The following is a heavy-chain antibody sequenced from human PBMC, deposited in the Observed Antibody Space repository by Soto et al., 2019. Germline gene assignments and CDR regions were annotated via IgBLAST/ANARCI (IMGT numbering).Heavy chain of an antibody. D-gene: IGHD3-3*01. J-gene: IGHJ3*01. Sequence: ASVKVSCKTPGGTFSTYIISWVRQAPGQGLEWMGRIIPIPDITNYAQKFQGRVTVTADRSTSTAYMELTSLKSEDTAVYYCARDRITTRGDAFDLWGQGTMVT. CDR2: IIPIPDIT. CDR1: GGTFSTYI. V-gene: IGHV1-69*04. CDR3: ARDRITTRGDAFDL.